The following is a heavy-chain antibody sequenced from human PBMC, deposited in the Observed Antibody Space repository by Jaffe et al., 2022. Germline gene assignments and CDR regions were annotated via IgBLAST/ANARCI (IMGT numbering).Heavy chain of an antibody. CDR3: ARIALRDGYNQRKKYYYYYYMDV. Sequence: QVQLQESGPGLVKPSGTLSLTCAVSGGSISSSNWWSWIRQPPGKGLEWIGEIYHSGSTNYNPSLKSRVTISVDKSKNQFSLKLSSVTAADTAVYYCARIALRDGYNQRKKYYYYYYMDVWGKGTTVTVSS. D-gene: IGHD5-12*01. J-gene: IGHJ6*03. CDR1: GGSISSSNW. V-gene: IGHV4-4*02. CDR2: IYHSGST.